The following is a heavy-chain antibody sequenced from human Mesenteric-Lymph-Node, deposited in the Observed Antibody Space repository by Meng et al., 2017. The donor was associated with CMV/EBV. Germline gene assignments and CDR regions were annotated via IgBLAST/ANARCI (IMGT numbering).Heavy chain of an antibody. V-gene: IGHV3-7*01. CDR2: IKQDGSEQ. CDR3: ARLVEY. J-gene: IGHJ4*02. Sequence: GGSLRLSCAASGFTFSNYWMSWLRQAPGKGLEWEANIKQDGSEQYYVDSVKGRFTISRDNAMNSLYLQINSLRAEDTAVYYCARLVEYWGQGTLVTVSS. D-gene: IGHD6-6*01. CDR1: GFTFSNYW.